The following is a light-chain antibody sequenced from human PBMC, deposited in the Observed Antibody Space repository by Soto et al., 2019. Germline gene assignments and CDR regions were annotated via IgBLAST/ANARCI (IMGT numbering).Light chain of an antibody. CDR2: GAS. CDR1: QGIGNA. J-gene: IGKJ1*01. CDR3: HQFGYSPRT. V-gene: IGKV1-27*01. Sequence: DIQLTQSPSSLSASVGDRVTITCRASQGIGNALAWYQQRPGKVPKLLISGASTLQSGVSSRFSGSGFGTDFTLTISSLQPEDVAIYYCHQFGYSPRTFGQGTKVDIK.